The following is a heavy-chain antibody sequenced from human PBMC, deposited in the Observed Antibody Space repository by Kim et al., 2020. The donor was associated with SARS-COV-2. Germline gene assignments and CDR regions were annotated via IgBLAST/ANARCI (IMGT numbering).Heavy chain of an antibody. CDR2: IYYSGST. D-gene: IGHD6-19*01. V-gene: IGHV4-39*01. CDR1: GGSISSSSYY. J-gene: IGHJ4*02. Sequence: SETLSLTCTVSGGSISSSSYYWGWIRQPPGKGLEWIGSIYYSGSTYYNPSLKSRVTISVDTSKNQFSLKLSSVTAADTAVYYCARQGISGWYQLNYFDYWGQGTLVTVSS. CDR3: ARQGISGWYQLNYFDY.